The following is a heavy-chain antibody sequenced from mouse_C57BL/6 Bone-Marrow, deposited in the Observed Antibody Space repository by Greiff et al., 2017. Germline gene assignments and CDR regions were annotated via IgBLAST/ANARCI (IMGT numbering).Heavy chain of an antibody. V-gene: IGHV1-78*01. CDR3: AREGPYGNYGYCAV. D-gene: IGHD2-1*01. Sequence: LQESDAELVKPGASVKISCKASGYTFTDHTIHWMKQRPEQGLEWIGYIYPRDGSTKYNEKFKGKATLTADKSSSTAYMQLNSLTSEDSAVYFCAREGPYGNYGYCAVWGTGTTVTVSS. CDR2: IYPRDGST. J-gene: IGHJ1*03. CDR1: GYTFTDHT.